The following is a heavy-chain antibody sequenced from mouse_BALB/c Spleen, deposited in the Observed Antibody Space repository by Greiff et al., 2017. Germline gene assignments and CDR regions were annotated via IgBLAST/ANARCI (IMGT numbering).Heavy chain of an antibody. CDR2: ISSGSSTI. Sequence: EVQVVESGGGLVQPGGSRKLSCAASGFTFSSFGMHWVRQAPEKGLEWVAYISSGSSTIYYADTVKGRFTISRDNPKNTLFLQMTSLRSEDTAMYYCARSSWGDYWGQGTTLTVSS. V-gene: IGHV5-17*02. CDR3: ARSSWGDY. J-gene: IGHJ2*01. CDR1: GFTFSSFG.